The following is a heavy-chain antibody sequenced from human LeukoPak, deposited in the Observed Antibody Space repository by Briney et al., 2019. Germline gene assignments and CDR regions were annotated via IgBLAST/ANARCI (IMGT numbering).Heavy chain of an antibody. CDR1: GGSISSSSYY. D-gene: IGHD2-2*01. Sequence: PSETLSLTCTVSGGSISSSSYYWGWIRQPPGKGLEWIGSIYYSGSTYYNPSLKIRVTISVDTSKNQFSLKLSSVTAADTAVYYCARQLGYCSSTSCYADKVDYWGQGTLVTISS. CDR2: IYYSGST. J-gene: IGHJ4*02. V-gene: IGHV4-39*01. CDR3: ARQLGYCSSTSCYADKVDY.